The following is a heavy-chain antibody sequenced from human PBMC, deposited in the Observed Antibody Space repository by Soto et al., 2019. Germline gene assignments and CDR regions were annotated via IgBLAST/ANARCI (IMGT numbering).Heavy chain of an antibody. CDR1: GGSISNYF. D-gene: IGHD3-3*01. Sequence: PSETLSLTCTVSGGSISNYFCNWIRQPAGKGLEWIGRIDNSESTNYNPSLKSRITMSADTSRNQFSLKLNSVTAADTAVYYCARGGQDFWSGPFDYWGQGALVTVSS. CDR2: IDNSEST. J-gene: IGHJ4*02. CDR3: ARGGQDFWSGPFDY. V-gene: IGHV4-4*07.